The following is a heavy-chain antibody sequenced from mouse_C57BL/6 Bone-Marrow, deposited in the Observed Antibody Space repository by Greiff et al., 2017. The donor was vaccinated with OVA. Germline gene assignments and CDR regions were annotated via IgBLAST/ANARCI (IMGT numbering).Heavy chain of an antibody. Sequence: VQLQQSGPELVKPGASVKISCKASGYAFSSSWMNWVKQRPGKGLEWIGRIYPGDGDTNYNGKFKGKATLTADKSSSTAYMQLSSLTSEDSAVYFCASPLYFDYWGQGTTLTVSS. V-gene: IGHV1-82*01. J-gene: IGHJ2*01. CDR2: IYPGDGDT. CDR3: ASPLYFDY. CDR1: GYAFSSSW.